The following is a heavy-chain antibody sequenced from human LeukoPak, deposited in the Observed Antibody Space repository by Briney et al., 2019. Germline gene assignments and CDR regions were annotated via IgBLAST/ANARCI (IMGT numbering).Heavy chain of an antibody. CDR2: ISSSSSYI. CDR3: ASSYMTTVNY. Sequence: GGSLRLSCAASGFTFSSYGMNWVRQAPGKGLEWVSSISSSSSYIYYADSVKGRFTISRDNAKNSLYLQMNSLRAEDTAVYYCASSYMTTVNYWGQGTLVTVSS. D-gene: IGHD4-17*01. J-gene: IGHJ4*02. CDR1: GFTFSSYG. V-gene: IGHV3-21*01.